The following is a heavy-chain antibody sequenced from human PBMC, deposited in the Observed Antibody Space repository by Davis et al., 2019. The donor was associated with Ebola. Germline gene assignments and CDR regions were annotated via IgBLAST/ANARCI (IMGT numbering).Heavy chain of an antibody. Sequence: GESLKISCQGSVYSFTNYWIGWVRQMPGKGLEWMGIIYPGDSHTRYSPSFQGQVTISADKSISTAYLQWSSLKASDTAMYYCARLAYYDSSGYYYPYYFDYWGQGTLVTVSS. V-gene: IGHV5-51*01. CDR3: ARLAYYDSSGYYYPYYFDY. CDR1: VYSFTNYW. D-gene: IGHD3-22*01. CDR2: IYPGDSHT. J-gene: IGHJ4*02.